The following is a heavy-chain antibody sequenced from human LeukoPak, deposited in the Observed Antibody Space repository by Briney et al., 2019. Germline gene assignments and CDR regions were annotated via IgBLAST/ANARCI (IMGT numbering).Heavy chain of an antibody. V-gene: IGHV1-8*03. CDR3: ARGRATVTTHWFDP. J-gene: IGHJ5*02. CDR2: MNPNSGNT. D-gene: IGHD4-11*01. CDR1: GYTFTSYG. Sequence: ASVKVSCQASGYTFTSYGINWVRPATGQGLAWMGWMNPNSGNTGYAQKFQGRVTITRNTSISTAYMELSSLTSEDTAVYYCARGRATVTTHWFDPWGQGTLVTVSS.